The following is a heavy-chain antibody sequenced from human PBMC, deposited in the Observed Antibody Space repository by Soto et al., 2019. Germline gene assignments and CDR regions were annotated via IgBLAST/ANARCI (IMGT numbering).Heavy chain of an antibody. Sequence: QVQLVESGGGVVQPGRSLRLSCAASGFTFSSYGMHWVRQAPGKGLEWVAVISYDGSNKYYADSVKGRFTISRDNSKXXXXLQMNSLXXXXXXXXXXXXXXXXXXXGXXHXYGXXV. CDR1: GFTFSSYG. CDR2: ISYDGSNK. V-gene: IGHV3-30*03. J-gene: IGHJ6*01. D-gene: IGHD6-13*01. CDR3: XXXXXXXXXGXXHXYGXXV.